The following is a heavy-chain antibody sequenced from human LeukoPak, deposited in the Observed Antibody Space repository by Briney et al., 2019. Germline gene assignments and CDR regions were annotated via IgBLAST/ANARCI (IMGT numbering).Heavy chain of an antibody. Sequence: SETLSLTCTVSGGSISGVYWNWIRQPPRKGLEWVGYIHTSGSTSFNPSLKSRFSFSIDTSKNQVSLRLSSVTATDTAVYYCTRRRGGWGEGEFDFWGQGIPVTVST. CDR3: TRRRGGWGEGEFDF. CDR1: GGSISGVY. J-gene: IGHJ4*02. D-gene: IGHD3-16*01. CDR2: IHTSGST. V-gene: IGHV4-4*09.